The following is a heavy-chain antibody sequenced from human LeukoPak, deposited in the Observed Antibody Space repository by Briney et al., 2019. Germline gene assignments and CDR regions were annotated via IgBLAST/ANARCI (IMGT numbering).Heavy chain of an antibody. CDR2: INSSGRTI. V-gene: IGHV3-48*03. Sequence: GGSLRLSCAASGFTFSTYEMNWVRQAPGKGLEWVSYINSSGRTIYYADSVKGRFNISRDNAKNSLCLQMNSLRDEDTAVYYCARVGTTGIDFDYWGQGTLVTVSS. D-gene: IGHD1-1*01. J-gene: IGHJ4*02. CDR3: ARVGTTGIDFDY. CDR1: GFTFSTYE.